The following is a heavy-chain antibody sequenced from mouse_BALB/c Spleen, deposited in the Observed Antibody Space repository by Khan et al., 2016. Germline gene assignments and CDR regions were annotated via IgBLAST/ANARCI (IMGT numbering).Heavy chain of an antibody. Sequence: EVQLQESGPGLVKPSQSLSLTCTVTGYSITSDYAWNWIRQFPGNKLEWMGYISYSGSTSYNPSLKNRISITRDTSKNQFFLQLNSVTTEDTATYYCAKDSSGYVNYFDYWGQGTTLTVSS. D-gene: IGHD3-2*01. J-gene: IGHJ2*01. CDR1: GYSITSDYA. CDR2: ISYSGST. V-gene: IGHV3-2*02. CDR3: AKDSSGYVNYFDY.